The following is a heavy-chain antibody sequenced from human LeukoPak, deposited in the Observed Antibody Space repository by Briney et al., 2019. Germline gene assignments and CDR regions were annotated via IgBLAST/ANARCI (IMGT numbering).Heavy chain of an antibody. CDR3: AGEGHYYDDTGYYYGGEDY. CDR2: IYTRGST. Sequence: PSETLSLTCTVSGGSITSYYWSWIRQPAGKGLEWIWRIYTRGSTKYSPSLKSRVTLSVDTSKNQFSLRLSSVTAADTAVYYCAGEGHYYDDTGYYYGGEDYWGQGTLVTVSS. CDR1: GGSITSYY. J-gene: IGHJ4*02. D-gene: IGHD3-22*01. V-gene: IGHV4-4*07.